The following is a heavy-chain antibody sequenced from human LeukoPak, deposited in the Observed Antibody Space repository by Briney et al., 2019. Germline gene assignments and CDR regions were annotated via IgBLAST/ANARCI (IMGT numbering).Heavy chain of an antibody. CDR1: GGSFSGNY. Sequence: SETLSLTCAVYGGSFSGNYWSWIRQPPGKGLEWIGEINHSGGTNYNPSLKSRVTISVYVSRNQFSLNLSSVTAADTAVYYCARDAPDFWSGYYRFDYYYYYMDVWGKGTTVTVSS. J-gene: IGHJ6*03. D-gene: IGHD3-3*01. CDR2: INHSGGT. V-gene: IGHV4-34*01. CDR3: ARDAPDFWSGYYRFDYYYYYMDV.